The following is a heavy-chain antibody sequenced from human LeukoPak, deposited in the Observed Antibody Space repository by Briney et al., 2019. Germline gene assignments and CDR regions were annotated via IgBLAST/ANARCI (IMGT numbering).Heavy chain of an antibody. CDR3: ARARKGYYFDY. J-gene: IGHJ4*01. CDR2: IDTSGSAM. D-gene: IGHD1-14*01. CDR1: GFTFSDNY. Sequence: GGSLRLSCAASGFTFSDNYKIWIRQAPGKGREWVSYIDTSGSAMYYAVPVKGRFTISRDNARNSLYLQMNSVRAEDTAVYYCARARKGYYFDYSGHGTLVTVSS. V-gene: IGHV3-11*04.